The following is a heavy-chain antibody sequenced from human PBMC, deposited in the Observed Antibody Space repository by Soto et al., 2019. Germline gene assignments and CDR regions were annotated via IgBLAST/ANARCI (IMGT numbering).Heavy chain of an antibody. CDR3: ARVSGSYYYGMGV. CDR2: SYHIGST. J-gene: IGHJ6*02. CDR1: GGSISSSNW. Sequence: QVQLQESGPGLVKPSGTLSLTCAVSGGSISSSNWWSWVRQPPGKGLEWIGESYHIGSTKYNPSLQSRLTISVDKPKTQVSLNLSSVTAAATAVYYCARVSGSYYYGMGVWGQGTTVTVSS. V-gene: IGHV4-4*02.